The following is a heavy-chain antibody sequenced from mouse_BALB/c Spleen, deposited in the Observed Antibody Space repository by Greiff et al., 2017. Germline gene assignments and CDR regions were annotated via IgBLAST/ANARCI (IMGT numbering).Heavy chain of an antibody. Sequence: EVQVVESGAELVKPGASVKLSCTASGFNIKDTYMHWVKQRPEQGLEWIGRIDPANGNTKYDPKFQGKATITADTSSNTAYLQLSSLTSEDTAVYYCARVDYYYGSSEAMDYWGQGTSVTVSS. V-gene: IGHV14-3*02. D-gene: IGHD1-1*01. CDR3: ARVDYYYGSSEAMDY. CDR2: IDPANGNT. CDR1: GFNIKDTY. J-gene: IGHJ4*01.